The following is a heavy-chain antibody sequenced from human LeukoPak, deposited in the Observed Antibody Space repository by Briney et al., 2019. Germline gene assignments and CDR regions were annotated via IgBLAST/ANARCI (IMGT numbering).Heavy chain of an antibody. Sequence: SETLSLTCAVYGGSFSGYYWSWIRQPPGKGLEWIGEINHRGSTNYNPSLKSRVTMSVDTSKNQFSLKLSSVTAADTAVYYCARGSQYYYDSSGYYSHDYWGQGTLVTVSS. CDR3: ARGSQYYYDSSGYYSHDY. J-gene: IGHJ4*02. CDR2: INHRGST. D-gene: IGHD3-22*01. V-gene: IGHV4-34*01. CDR1: GGSFSGYY.